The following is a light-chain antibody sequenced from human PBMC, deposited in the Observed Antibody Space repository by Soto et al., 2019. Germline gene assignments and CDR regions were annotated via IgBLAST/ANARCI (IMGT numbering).Light chain of an antibody. V-gene: IGLV2-14*01. CDR3: NSYTRSSTVV. CDR1: SSDVGGYNY. Sequence: QSALTQPASVSGSPGQSITISCTGTSSDVGGYNYVSWYQQHTGKAPKLMIYDVSNRPSGVSNRFSGSKSGNTASLTISGLEAEDEADYYCNSYTRSSTVVFGGGTKVTVL. J-gene: IGLJ2*01. CDR2: DVS.